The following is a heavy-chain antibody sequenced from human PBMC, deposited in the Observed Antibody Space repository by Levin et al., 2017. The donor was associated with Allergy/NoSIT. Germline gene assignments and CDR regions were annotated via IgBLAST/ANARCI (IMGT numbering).Heavy chain of an antibody. J-gene: IGHJ6*02. D-gene: IGHD2-15*01. CDR1: GFTFSSYG. Sequence: GGSLRLSCAASGFTFSSYGMHWVRQAPGKGLEWVAVISYDGSNKYYADSVKGRFTISTDNSKNTLYLQMNSLRAEDTAVYYCAKTPPISPLRLVVSPTDGMDVWGQGTTVTVSS. CDR3: AKTPPISPLRLVVSPTDGMDV. V-gene: IGHV3-30*18. CDR2: ISYDGSNK.